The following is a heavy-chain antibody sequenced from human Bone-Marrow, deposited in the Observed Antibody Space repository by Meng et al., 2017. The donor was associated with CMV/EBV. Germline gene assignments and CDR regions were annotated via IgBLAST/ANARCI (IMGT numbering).Heavy chain of an antibody. Sequence: QVKLGQYGAKVKKPGASVKVSCKASEYTFTSYTIHWVRHAPGQSLELMGWINAGNGNTIYSQEFQGRVTITRDTSATTAYMELSSLIYEDTAVYYCARWVSGYSSGWYSWYFDLWGRGTLVTVSS. J-gene: IGHJ2*01. CDR3: ARWVSGYSSGWYSWYFDL. D-gene: IGHD6-19*01. CDR1: EYTFTSYT. V-gene: IGHV1-3*01. CDR2: INAGNGNT.